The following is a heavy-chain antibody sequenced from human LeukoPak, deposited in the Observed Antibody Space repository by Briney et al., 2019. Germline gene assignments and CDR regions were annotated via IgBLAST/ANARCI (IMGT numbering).Heavy chain of an antibody. CDR2: LSGSGGST. J-gene: IGHJ6*03. CDR1: GFTFSNYA. D-gene: IGHD1-14*01. Sequence: GGSLRLSCAASGFTFSNYAMSWVRQAPGKGLEWVSALSGSGGSTYYADSVKGRFTISRDNSKKTVYLQMNSLRAEDTAVYYCAKNGEPHYYMDVLGKGTTVTVSS. CDR3: AKNGEPHYYMDV. V-gene: IGHV3-23*01.